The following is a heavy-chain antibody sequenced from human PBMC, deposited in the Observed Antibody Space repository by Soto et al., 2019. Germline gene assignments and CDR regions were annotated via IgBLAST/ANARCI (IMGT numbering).Heavy chain of an antibody. CDR1: GFTFASDA. D-gene: IGHD2-15*01. Sequence: VGTLRLSCAASGFTFASDAIHWFRQAPATGLAWVAFISYDGSNEFYAASVKGRFTISRDTSKNTLYLQMNSLRPEDTAVYYCARDRVAAARFYYYSMDVWGQATTVTVSS. V-gene: IGHV3-30-3*01. CDR3: ARDRVAAARFYYYSMDV. J-gene: IGHJ6*02. CDR2: ISYDGSNE.